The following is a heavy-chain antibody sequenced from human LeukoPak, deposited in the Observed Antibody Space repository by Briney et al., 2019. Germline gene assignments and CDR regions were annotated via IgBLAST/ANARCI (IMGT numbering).Heavy chain of an antibody. CDR2: INPNSGGT. J-gene: IGHJ3*02. D-gene: IGHD1-26*01. CDR3: ARVGQWELLGAFDI. V-gene: IGHV1-2*02. Sequence: GASVKVSCKASGYTFTGYYMHWVRQAPGQGLEWMGWINPNSGGTNYAQKFQGRVTMTRDTSISTAYMELSRLRSDDTAMYYCARVGQWELLGAFDIWGQGTMVTVSS. CDR1: GYTFTGYY.